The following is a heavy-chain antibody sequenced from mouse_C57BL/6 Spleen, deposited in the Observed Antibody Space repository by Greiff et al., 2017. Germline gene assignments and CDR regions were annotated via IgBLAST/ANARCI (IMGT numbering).Heavy chain of an antibody. CDR3: ARTRDY. V-gene: IGHV1-82*01. J-gene: IGHJ2*01. Sequence: VQLQESGPELVKPGASVKISCKASGYAFSSSWMNWVKQRPGKGLEWIGRIYPGDGDTNYNGKFKGKATLTADKSSSTAYMQLSSLTSEDSAVYFCARTRDYWGQGTTLTVSS. CDR2: IYPGDGDT. CDR1: GYAFSSSW.